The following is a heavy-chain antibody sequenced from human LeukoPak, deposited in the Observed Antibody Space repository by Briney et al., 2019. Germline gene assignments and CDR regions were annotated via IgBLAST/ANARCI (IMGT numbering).Heavy chain of an antibody. Sequence: ASVKVSCKAPGYTFTSYGISWVRQAPGQGLEWMGWINPNSGGTNYAQKFQGRVTMTRDTSISTAYMELSRLRSDDTAVYYCARDPGDYWGQGTLVTVSS. V-gene: IGHV1-2*02. J-gene: IGHJ4*02. CDR2: INPNSGGT. CDR3: ARDPGDY. CDR1: GYTFTSYG.